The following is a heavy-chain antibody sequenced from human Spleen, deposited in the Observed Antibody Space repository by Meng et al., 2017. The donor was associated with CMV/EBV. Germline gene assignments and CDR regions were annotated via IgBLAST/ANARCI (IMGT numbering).Heavy chain of an antibody. CDR1: GGTFSSYA. D-gene: IGHD3-16*02. Sequence: SVKVSCKASGGTFSSYAISWVRQAPGQGLEWMGGIIPTSGTTNYAQRFQGRLTITADESTNTSYMHLSRLRSDDTAVYYCARGSRIDRLYYYAMDVWGQGTTVTVSS. J-gene: IGHJ6*02. CDR2: IIPTSGTT. CDR3: ARGSRIDRLYYYAMDV. V-gene: IGHV1-69*13.